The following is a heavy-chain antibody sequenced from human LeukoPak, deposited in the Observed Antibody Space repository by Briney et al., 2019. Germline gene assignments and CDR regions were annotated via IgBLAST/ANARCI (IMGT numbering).Heavy chain of an antibody. V-gene: IGHV1-46*01. J-gene: IGHJ3*02. CDR3: ARGVGATGAFDI. Sequence: ASVKVSCKASGYSFTSYYMHWVRQAPGQGLEWMGIINPSGGSASYAQKFQGRVTMTRDTSTSTVYMELSSLRSDDTAVYYCARGVGATGAFDIWGQGTMVTVSS. CDR2: INPSGGSA. D-gene: IGHD1-26*01. CDR1: GYSFTSYY.